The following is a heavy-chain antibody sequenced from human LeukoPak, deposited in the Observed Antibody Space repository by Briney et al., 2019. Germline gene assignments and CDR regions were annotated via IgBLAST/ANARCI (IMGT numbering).Heavy chain of an antibody. D-gene: IGHD3-22*01. CDR2: ISGSGGST. J-gene: IGHJ4*02. V-gene: IGHV3-23*01. CDR1: GFTFSSYA. CDR3: AKVPEYYYDSSGYYYFDY. Sequence: GGSLRLSCAASGFTFSSYAMSWVRQAPGKGLEWVSAISGSGGSTYYADSVKGRLTISRDNSKNTLYLQMNSLRAEDTAVYYCAKVPEYYYDSSGYYYFDYWGQGTLVTVSS.